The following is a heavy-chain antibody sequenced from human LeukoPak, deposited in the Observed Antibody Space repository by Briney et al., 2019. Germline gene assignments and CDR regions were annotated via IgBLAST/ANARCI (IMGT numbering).Heavy chain of an antibody. D-gene: IGHD3-22*01. CDR3: AKNGRGYYYDSSGYYYV. V-gene: IGHV3-33*06. Sequence: SGGSLRLSCAASGFTFSSYGMHWVRQAPGKGLEWVAVIWYDGSNKYYADSVKGRFTISRDNSKNTLYLQMNSLRAADTAVYYCAKNGRGYYYDSSGYYYVWGQGTTVTVSS. CDR2: IWYDGSNK. J-gene: IGHJ6*02. CDR1: GFTFSSYG.